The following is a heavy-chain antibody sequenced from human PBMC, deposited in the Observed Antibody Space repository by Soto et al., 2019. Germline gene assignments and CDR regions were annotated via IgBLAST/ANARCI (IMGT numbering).Heavy chain of an antibody. CDR1: GYTFTNNY. CDR2: INPSGGNT. V-gene: IGHV1-46*01. Sequence: ASVKVSCKASGYTFTNNYVVWVRQAPGQGLEWMGIINPSGGNTIYAQKFQGRVTMTRDTSTSTVYMEMRSLRSEDTGVYYCATTISLARGAITWPIDYWGQGTLVTVSS. J-gene: IGHJ4*02. D-gene: IGHD3-10*01. CDR3: ATTISLARGAITWPIDY.